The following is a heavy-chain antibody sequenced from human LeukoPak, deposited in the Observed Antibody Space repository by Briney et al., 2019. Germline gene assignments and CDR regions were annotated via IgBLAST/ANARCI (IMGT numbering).Heavy chain of an antibody. D-gene: IGHD2-15*01. Sequence: PSETLSLTCTVSGGSISSHYWSWIRQPPGKGLEWIGYIYYSGSTNYNPSLKSRVTISVDTSKNQFSLKLSSVTAADTAVYYCAITGGSCYSCYYYYGMDVWGQGTTVTVSS. V-gene: IGHV4-59*11. J-gene: IGHJ6*02. CDR3: AITGGSCYSCYYYYGMDV. CDR2: IYYSGST. CDR1: GGSISSHY.